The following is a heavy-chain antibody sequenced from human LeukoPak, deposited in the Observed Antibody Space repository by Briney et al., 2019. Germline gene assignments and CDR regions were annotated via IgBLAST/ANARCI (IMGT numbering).Heavy chain of an antibody. D-gene: IGHD3-10*01. CDR1: GYTFTGYY. V-gene: IGHV1-2*02. J-gene: IGHJ4*02. CDR3: ARVVGGNYYGSETDDY. Sequence: VSVKVSCKASGYTFTGYYMHWVRQAPGQGLEWMGWINPNSGGTKYAQKFQGRVTMTRDTSISTAYMELSRLRSDDTAVYYCARVVGGNYYGSETDDYWGQGTLVTVSS. CDR2: INPNSGGT.